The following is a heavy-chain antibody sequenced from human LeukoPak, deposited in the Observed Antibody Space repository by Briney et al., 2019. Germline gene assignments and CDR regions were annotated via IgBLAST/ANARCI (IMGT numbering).Heavy chain of an antibody. J-gene: IGHJ4*02. CDR3: AKGESGSYYGSFDY. CDR1: GFTFSSYA. D-gene: IGHD1-26*01. CDR2: ISGGGAGT. V-gene: IGHV3-23*01. Sequence: QPGGSLRLSCAASGFTFSSYAMSWVRQAPGKGLEWVSGISGGGAGTNYAVSVKGRFTISRDNSKNTLYLKMNSLRAEDTAVYYCAKGESGSYYGSFDYWGQGTLVTVSA.